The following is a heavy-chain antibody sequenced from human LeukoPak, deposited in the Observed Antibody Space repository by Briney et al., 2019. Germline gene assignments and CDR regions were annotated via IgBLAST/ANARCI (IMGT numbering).Heavy chain of an antibody. J-gene: IGHJ4*02. D-gene: IGHD6-13*01. CDR3: ARVAGTGFYYFDY. Sequence: SETLSLACTVSGGSLSSYYRSWIRQPPGKGLEWIGYIYYSGSTNYNPSLKSRVTLSVDTSTTQFSLKLSSVTAADTAVYYCARVAGTGFYYFDYWGQGTLVTVSS. CDR1: GGSLSSYY. V-gene: IGHV4-59*01. CDR2: IYYSGST.